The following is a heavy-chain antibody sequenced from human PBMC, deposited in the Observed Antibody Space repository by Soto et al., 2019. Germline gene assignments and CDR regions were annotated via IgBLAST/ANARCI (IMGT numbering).Heavy chain of an antibody. V-gene: IGHV3-21*01. J-gene: IGHJ6*02. Sequence: GSLGVACLVSGFTFSTYSINWVRQAPGKGLEWVSSISSRSDIYYADSVKGRFTISRDNAKNSVSLQMNSLRAEDTAVYYCEREYTAWPLAYGLDVWGQGTKVTVYS. D-gene: IGHD2-2*02. CDR2: ISSRSDI. CDR3: EREYTAWPLAYGLDV. CDR1: GFTFSTYS.